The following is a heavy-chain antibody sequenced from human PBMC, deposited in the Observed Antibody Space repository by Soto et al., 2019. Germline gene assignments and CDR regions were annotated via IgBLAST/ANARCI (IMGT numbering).Heavy chain of an antibody. D-gene: IGHD2-21*01. Sequence: QGQLQESGPGLVKPSQILSLTSTVSGGSLSSGGYYWRWIRQHPGKGLEWIGYLYYSGSTYYNPSLQSRVTISVDPSKHPVSLQLSSVTAADTAVYYCERDGEAEFLYGFDIWGHGKRVTVSS. J-gene: IGHJ3*02. CDR3: ERDGEAEFLYGFDI. CDR1: GGSLSSGGYY. V-gene: IGHV4-31*03. CDR2: LYYSGST.